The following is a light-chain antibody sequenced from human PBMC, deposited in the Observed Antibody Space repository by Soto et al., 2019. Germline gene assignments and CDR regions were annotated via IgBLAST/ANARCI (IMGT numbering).Light chain of an antibody. V-gene: IGKV1-5*03. J-gene: IGKJ1*01. CDR2: KAS. CDR3: QQYNTRT. CDR1: QSISSW. Sequence: DIQMTQSPSTLSASVGDRVTITCRASQSISSWLAWYQQKPGKAPKLLIYKASSLESGVPSRFSGRGSGTKFTLTISSLQPDDFATYYCQQYNTRTFGQGTKVEIK.